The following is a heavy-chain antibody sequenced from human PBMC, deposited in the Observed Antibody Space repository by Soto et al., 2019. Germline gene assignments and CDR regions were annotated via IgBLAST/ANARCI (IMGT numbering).Heavy chain of an antibody. CDR3: ARTGVYGNYYGMDV. J-gene: IGHJ6*02. D-gene: IGHD2-8*01. CDR1: GGSFSGYY. V-gene: IGHV4-34*01. Sequence: QVQLQQWGAGLLKPSETLSLTCAVYGGSFSGYYWSWIRQPPGKGLEWIGEINHSGCTNYIPSLKSRVTISVDTSKNQFALKLSSVIAAYTAVYYCARTGVYGNYYGMDVWGQGNTVTVSS. CDR2: INHSGCT.